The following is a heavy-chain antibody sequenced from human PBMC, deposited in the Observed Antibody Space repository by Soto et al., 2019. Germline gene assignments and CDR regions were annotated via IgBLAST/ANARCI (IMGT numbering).Heavy chain of an antibody. J-gene: IGHJ3*01. CDR2: IHSDGSST. Sequence: EVQLVESGGGLVQPGESLRLSCAASGFTFSYYWMHWVRQAPGKGLVWVSRIHSDGSSTTYADSVKGRFTISRDNARNTLHLQMNSLRAEYTAVDYCARGDRGAFDSWGQGTVVTVSS. CDR3: ARGDRGAFDS. CDR1: GFTFSYYW. V-gene: IGHV3-74*01.